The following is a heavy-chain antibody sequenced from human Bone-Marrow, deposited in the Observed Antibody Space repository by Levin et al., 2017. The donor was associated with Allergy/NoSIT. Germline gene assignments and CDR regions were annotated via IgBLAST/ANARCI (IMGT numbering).Heavy chain of an antibody. J-gene: IGHJ4*02. D-gene: IGHD3-10*01. CDR1: GFTFSTYP. V-gene: IGHV3-30*04. CDR3: AREESAAYFDH. CDR2: ASKDGTET. Sequence: GGSLRLSCVASGFTFSTYPLHWVRQAPGKGLEWVALASKDGTETHYADSVKGRITISRDNSKNTLYLEMNSLRVEDTAVYYCAREESAAYFDHWGQGTLVTVSS.